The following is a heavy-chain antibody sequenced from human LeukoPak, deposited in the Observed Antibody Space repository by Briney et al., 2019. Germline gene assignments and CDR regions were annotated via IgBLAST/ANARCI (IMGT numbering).Heavy chain of an antibody. V-gene: IGHV3-74*01. CDR3: ARQRVRGKNWFDP. J-gene: IGHJ5*02. CDR2: INSDGSST. CDR1: GFTFSSYS. Sequence: GGSLRLSCAASGFTFSSYSMNWVRQAPGKGLVWVSRINSDGSSTSYADSVKGRFTISRDNAKNTLYLQMNSLRAEDTAVYYCARQRVRGKNWFDPWGQGTLVTVSS. D-gene: IGHD3-10*01.